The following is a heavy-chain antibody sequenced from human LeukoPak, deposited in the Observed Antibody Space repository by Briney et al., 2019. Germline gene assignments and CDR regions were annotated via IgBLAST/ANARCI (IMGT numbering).Heavy chain of an antibody. CDR3: ATSALAVAGTDEFDY. CDR2: IDSSSSYI. D-gene: IGHD6-19*01. Sequence: GGSLRLSCAVSGLIFSDYTMNWVRQAPGRGLGWVSSIDSSSSYIYYADSVRGRFTISRDNAKNSLYLQMNSLRAEDTAVYYCATSALAVAGTDEFDYWGQGTLVTISS. V-gene: IGHV3-21*01. CDR1: GLIFSDYT. J-gene: IGHJ4*02.